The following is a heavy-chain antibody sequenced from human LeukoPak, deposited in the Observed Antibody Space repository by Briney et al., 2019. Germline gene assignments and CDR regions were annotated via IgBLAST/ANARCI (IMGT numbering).Heavy chain of an antibody. V-gene: IGHV4-34*01. J-gene: IGHJ6*02. CDR2: INHSGSP. D-gene: IGHD2-21*02. Sequence: SETLSLTCAVYGGSFSGYYWSWICQPPGKGLEWIGEINHSGSPNYNPSLKSRVTISVDTSKNQFSLKVSSVTAADTAVYHCARAGHYFGGDRSQRYGMDVWGQGTTVTVSS. CDR3: ARAGHYFGGDRSQRYGMDV. CDR1: GGSFSGYY.